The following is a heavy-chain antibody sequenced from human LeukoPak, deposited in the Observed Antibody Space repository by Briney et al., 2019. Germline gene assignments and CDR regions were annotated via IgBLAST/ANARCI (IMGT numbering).Heavy chain of an antibody. D-gene: IGHD3-22*01. J-gene: IGHJ4*02. CDR3: ASLYYYDSSGYLVAGFYFDY. CDR1: GGSISSSSYY. CDR2: IYYSGST. V-gene: IGHV4-39*01. Sequence: SETLPLTCAVSGGSISSSSYYWGWIRQPPGKGLEWIGSIYYSGSTYYNPSLKSRVTISVDTSKNQFSLKLSSVTAADTAVYYCASLYYYDSSGYLVAGFYFDYWGQGTLVTVSS.